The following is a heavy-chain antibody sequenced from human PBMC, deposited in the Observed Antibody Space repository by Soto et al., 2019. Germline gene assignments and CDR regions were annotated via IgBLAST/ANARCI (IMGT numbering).Heavy chain of an antibody. V-gene: IGHV3-11*03. CDR1: GFIFSDYY. D-gene: IGHD3-22*01. CDR3: ARDYDSRDYMSFFDY. J-gene: IGHJ4*02. CDR2: ISSNSHYT. Sequence: PGGSLRLSCAASGFIFSDYYMSWIRQAPGKGLEWVAYISSNSHYTNYAAYVKGRFTISRDNGGNSLYLQLNSLRAEDTAFFYCARDYDSRDYMSFFDYWGQGIQVTVSS.